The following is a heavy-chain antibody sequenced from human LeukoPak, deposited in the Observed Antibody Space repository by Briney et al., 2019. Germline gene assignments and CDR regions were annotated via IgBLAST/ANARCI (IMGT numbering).Heavy chain of an antibody. D-gene: IGHD2-21*02. Sequence: GGSLRLSCAASGFTVSGTHMSWVRQAPGKGLEWVSAMYTGGTTYYADSVKGRFTISRDNSKSTLYLHMNSLRAEDTAVYYCAKDEVTSGGGLASWGQGTLVTVSS. CDR2: MYTGGTT. CDR3: AKDEVTSGGGLAS. J-gene: IGHJ4*02. CDR1: GFTVSGTH. V-gene: IGHV3-53*01.